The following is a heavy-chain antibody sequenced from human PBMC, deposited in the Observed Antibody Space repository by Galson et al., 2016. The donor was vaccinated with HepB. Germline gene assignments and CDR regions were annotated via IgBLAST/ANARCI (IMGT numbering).Heavy chain of an antibody. Sequence: SETLSLTCTVSGGSISSSSYYWGWIRQPPGKGLEWIGSIYYSGSTYYNPSLQSRVTISVDTSKNQFPLKMSSVTAADPAVYHRARPFRYTYGPPYGMDVWGQGTTVTVSS. V-gene: IGHV4-39*01. CDR1: GGSISSSSYY. J-gene: IGHJ6*02. CDR2: IYYSGST. CDR3: ARPFRYTYGPPYGMDV. D-gene: IGHD5-18*01.